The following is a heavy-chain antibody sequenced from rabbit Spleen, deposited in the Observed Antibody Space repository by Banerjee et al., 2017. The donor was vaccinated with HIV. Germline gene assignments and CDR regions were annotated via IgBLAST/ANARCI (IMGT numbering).Heavy chain of an antibody. CDR1: GFTLSSYY. CDR2: IDPVFGST. D-gene: IGHD1-1*01. Sequence: QLKESGGGLVQPGGSLKLSCKASGFTLSSYYMNWVRQAPGKGLEWIGYIDPVFGSTYYANWVNGRFTISSHNAQNTLYLQLNSLTAADTATYFCARDTATSFSTYGMDLWGPGTLVTVS. V-gene: IGHV1S7*01. CDR3: ARDTATSFSTYGMDL. J-gene: IGHJ6*01.